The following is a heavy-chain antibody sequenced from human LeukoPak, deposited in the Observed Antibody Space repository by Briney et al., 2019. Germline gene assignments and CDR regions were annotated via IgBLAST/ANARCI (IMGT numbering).Heavy chain of an antibody. D-gene: IGHD3-10*01. V-gene: IGHV1-18*01. Sequence: GASVKVSCKASGYSFTTYGINWVRQAPGQGLEWMGWISAYNGNTNYAQKVQGRVTLTTDTSTSTAYVELRSLRSDDTAVYYCARGGSFGTYWGQGSLVTVSS. CDR2: ISAYNGNT. J-gene: IGHJ4*02. CDR3: ARGGSFGTY. CDR1: GYSFTTYG.